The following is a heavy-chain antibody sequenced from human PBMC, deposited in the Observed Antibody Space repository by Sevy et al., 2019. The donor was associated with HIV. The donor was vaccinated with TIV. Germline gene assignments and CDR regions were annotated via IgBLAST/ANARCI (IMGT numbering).Heavy chain of an antibody. CDR3: ARGPANLDF. J-gene: IGHJ4*02. Sequence: GGSLRLSCAASGFSFTSHWMTWVRQAPGKGLEWVANIKQDGDEKNYLESVRGRFTISRDNAWRSVYLHTNNLRADDTAVYYCARGPANLDFWGQGTPVTVSS. D-gene: IGHD3-3*01. V-gene: IGHV3-7*01. CDR2: IKQDGDEK. CDR1: GFSFTSHW.